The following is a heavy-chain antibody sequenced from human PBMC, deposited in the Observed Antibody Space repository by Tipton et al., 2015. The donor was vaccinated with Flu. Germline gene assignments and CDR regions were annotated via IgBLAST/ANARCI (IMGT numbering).Heavy chain of an antibody. V-gene: IGHV4-59*01. D-gene: IGHD1-26*01. J-gene: IGHJ5*02. CDR1: GEALRSYY. CDR3: ARGGWEPHGGWFDP. CDR2: VYYSGTT. Sequence: GEALRSYYWSWIRQSPGKGLEWIGQVYYSGTTNYNPSLKSRVTISLDKSKNQFSLQLNSITTADTAVFYCARGGWEPHGGWFDPWGQGILVTVSS.